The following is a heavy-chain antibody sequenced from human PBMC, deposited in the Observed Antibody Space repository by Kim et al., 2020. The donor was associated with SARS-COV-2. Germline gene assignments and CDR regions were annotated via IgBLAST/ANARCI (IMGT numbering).Heavy chain of an antibody. D-gene: IGHD5-18*01. CDR3: ARDTAMTYYYYGMDG. CDR1: GFTFSSYA. V-gene: IGHV3-30*04. J-gene: IGHJ6*02. Sequence: GGSLRLSCAASGFTFSSYAMHWVRQAPGKGLEWVAVISYDGSNKYYADSVKGRFTISRDNSKNTLYLQMNSLRAEDTAVYYCARDTAMTYYYYGMDGWGQGTTVTVSS. CDR2: ISYDGSNK.